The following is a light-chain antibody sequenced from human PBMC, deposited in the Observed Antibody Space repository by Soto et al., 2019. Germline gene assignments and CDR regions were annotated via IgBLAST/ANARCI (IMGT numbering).Light chain of an antibody. J-gene: IGLJ2*01. CDR1: SSNIGSNY. V-gene: IGLV1-47*01. CDR2: RNN. CDR3: AAWDYSLSGLGVV. Sequence: QSVLTQPPSASGTPGQRVTISCSGSSSNIGSNYVYWYQQLPGTAPKLLIYRNNQRPSGVPDRFSGSKSGTSASLAISGLRSEDEADYYCAAWDYSLSGLGVVFGGGTKLTVL.